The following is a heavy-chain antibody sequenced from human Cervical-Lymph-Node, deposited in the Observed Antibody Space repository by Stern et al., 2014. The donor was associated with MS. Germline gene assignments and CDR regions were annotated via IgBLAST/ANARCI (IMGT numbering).Heavy chain of an antibody. CDR2: ISSSGSST. J-gene: IGHJ4*02. CDR3: AKDHRIAAPGSTPFDY. D-gene: IGHD6-13*01. CDR1: GFTFNNYA. Sequence: VQLVQSGGGLVQPGGSLRLSCTASGFTFNNYAMNWVRQAPGKGLECVSSISSSGSSTHYADSVKGRFTISRDNSKKTLYLQMNSLRAEDTAVYYCAKDHRIAAPGSTPFDYWGPGTLVTVSS. V-gene: IGHV3-23*04.